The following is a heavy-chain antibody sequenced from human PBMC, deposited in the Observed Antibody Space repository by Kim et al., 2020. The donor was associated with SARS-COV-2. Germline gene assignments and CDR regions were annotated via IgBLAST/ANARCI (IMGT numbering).Heavy chain of an antibody. J-gene: IGHJ4*02. Sequence: ADAVKSRFTISRDNAKNTLYLQMNRLIAEDTSVYYCARDYEDSSGYYPYYWGQGTLVTVSS. CDR3: ARDYEDSSGYYPYY. V-gene: IGHV3-74*01. D-gene: IGHD3-22*01.